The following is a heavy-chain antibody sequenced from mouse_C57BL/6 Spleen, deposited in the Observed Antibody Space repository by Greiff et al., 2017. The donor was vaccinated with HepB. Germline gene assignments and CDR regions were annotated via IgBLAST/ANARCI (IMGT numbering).Heavy chain of an antibody. V-gene: IGHV1-78*01. J-gene: IGHJ2*01. CDR2: IYPRDGST. CDR1: GYTFTDHT. Sequence: VQLQQSDAELVKPGASVKISCKVSGYTFTDHTIHWMKQRPDQGLEWIGYIYPRDGSTKYNEKFKGKATLTADKSSSTAYMSLNSLTSEDSAVYLCAREWGNSLLDSWDQGTTLTVSS. CDR3: AREWGNSLLDS. D-gene: IGHD2-1*01.